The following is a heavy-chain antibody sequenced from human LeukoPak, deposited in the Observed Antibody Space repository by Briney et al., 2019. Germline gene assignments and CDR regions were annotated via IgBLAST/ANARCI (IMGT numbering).Heavy chain of an antibody. J-gene: IGHJ3*02. V-gene: IGHV3-48*03. D-gene: IGHD6-13*01. CDR1: GFTFSSYE. CDR3: PQQSTDAFDI. CDR2: ISSSGSTI. Sequence: GGSLRLSCAASGFTFSSYEMNWVRQAPGKGLEWVSYISSSGSTICYADSVKGRFTISRDNAKNSLYLQMNSLRAEDTAVYYCPQQSTDAFDIWGQGTMVTVSS.